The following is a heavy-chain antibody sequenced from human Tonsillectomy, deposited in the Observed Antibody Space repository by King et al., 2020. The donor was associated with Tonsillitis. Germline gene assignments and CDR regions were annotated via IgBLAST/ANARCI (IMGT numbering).Heavy chain of an antibody. D-gene: IGHD6-6*01. CDR3: ARDLGSSSEHRWGYYYHYMDV. V-gene: IGHV1-69*09. CDR1: GGTFSNSA. J-gene: IGHJ6*03. Sequence: VQLVESGAEVKKPGSSVKVSCKASGGTFSNSAISWVRQAPGQGLEWMGRINPIPGMANYAHQLQGRVSISADKSTSTAYMELSSLRSEDTAVYYCARDLGSSSEHRWGYYYHYMDVWGKGTTVTVSS. CDR2: INPIPGMA.